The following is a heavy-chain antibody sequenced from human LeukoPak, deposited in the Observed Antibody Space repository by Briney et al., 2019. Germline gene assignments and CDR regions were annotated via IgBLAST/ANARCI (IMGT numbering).Heavy chain of an antibody. Sequence: SETLSLTCTVSGGSISSYYWSWIRQPPGKGLEWIGYIYYSGSTNYNPSLKSRVTISVDTSKNQFSLKLSSVTAADTAVYYCARVPRGTDGNPYFDYWGQGTLVTVSS. J-gene: IGHJ4*02. CDR2: IYYSGST. V-gene: IGHV4-59*01. CDR1: GGSISSYY. D-gene: IGHD4-23*01. CDR3: ARVPRGTDGNPYFDY.